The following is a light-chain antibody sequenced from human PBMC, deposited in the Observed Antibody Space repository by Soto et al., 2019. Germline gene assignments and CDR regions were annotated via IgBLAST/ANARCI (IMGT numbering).Light chain of an antibody. CDR1: QDISNY. CDR2: DAS. V-gene: IGKV1-33*01. Sequence: DLQMTQSPSSLSASVGDRVTITCQASQDISNYLHWYQQKPGKAPKLLIYDASNLETGVPSRFSGSGSGTDFTFTISSLQPEDIATYYCQQYDNLPRLTFGPGTKVDIK. CDR3: QQYDNLPRLT. J-gene: IGKJ3*01.